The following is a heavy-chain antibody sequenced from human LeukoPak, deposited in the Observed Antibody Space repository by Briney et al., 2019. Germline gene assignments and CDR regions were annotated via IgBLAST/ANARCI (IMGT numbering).Heavy chain of an antibody. V-gene: IGHV3-53*01. CDR2: IYSGGST. J-gene: IGHJ3*02. Sequence: GGSLRLSCAASGGTLSSNYRSWVRQAPRKGLGWVSVIYSGGSTYSSDSVTGRFPISIDNSKNTLYLQMNSLRAEDTAVYYCASDSSGWYAFDIWGQGTMVTVSS. D-gene: IGHD6-19*01. CDR3: ASDSSGWYAFDI. CDR1: GGTLSSNY.